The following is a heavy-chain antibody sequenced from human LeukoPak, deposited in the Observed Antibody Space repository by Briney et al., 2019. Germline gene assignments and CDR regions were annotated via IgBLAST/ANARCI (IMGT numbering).Heavy chain of an antibody. J-gene: IGHJ4*02. D-gene: IGHD5-24*01. V-gene: IGHV4-59*01. CDR3: ARSEEMAALFDY. CDR1: SDSISPYY. Sequence: PSETLSLTCTVSSDSISPYYWSWIRQSPGTGLEWIGCVYYCGSTTYNPSLKSRVTISIDTSKNQFSLKLTSVTAADTAMYYCARSEEMAALFDYWGQGTLVTVSS. CDR2: VYYCGST.